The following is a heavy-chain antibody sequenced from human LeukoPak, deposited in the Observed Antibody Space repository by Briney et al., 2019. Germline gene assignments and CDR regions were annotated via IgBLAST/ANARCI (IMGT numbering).Heavy chain of an antibody. V-gene: IGHV1-46*01. CDR1: GYTFTSYY. CDR3: ARGYGAHSSLYYYYMDV. D-gene: IGHD4-17*01. J-gene: IGHJ6*03. CDR2: INPSGGST. Sequence: ASVKVSCKASGYTFTSYYMHWVRQAPGQGLEWMGIINPSGGSTSYAQKFQGRVTMTRDTSISTAYMELSRLRSDDTAVYYCARGYGAHSSLYYYYMDVWGKGTTVTVSS.